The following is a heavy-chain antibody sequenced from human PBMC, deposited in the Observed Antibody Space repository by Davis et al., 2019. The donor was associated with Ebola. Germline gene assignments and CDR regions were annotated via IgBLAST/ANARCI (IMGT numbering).Heavy chain of an antibody. Sequence: AASVKVSCKASGGTFTNYAISWVRQAPGQGLEWMGWISTYNANTNYAQKLQGRVTMTTDTSTSTAYMELRSLRSDDTAVYYCARQLGEFFFSGMDVWGQGTTVTVSS. D-gene: IGHD3-10*01. V-gene: IGHV1-18*01. CDR1: GGTFTNYA. CDR2: ISTYNANT. J-gene: IGHJ6*02. CDR3: ARQLGEFFFSGMDV.